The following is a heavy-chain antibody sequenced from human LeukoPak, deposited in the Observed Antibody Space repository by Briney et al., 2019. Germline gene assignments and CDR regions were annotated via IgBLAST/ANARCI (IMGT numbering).Heavy chain of an antibody. D-gene: IGHD6-13*01. CDR3: ARWYQGGYSGYYFDY. Sequence: GGSLRLSCAASGFTFSSYAMHWVRQAPGKGLEWVAVISYDGSNKYYADSVKGRFTISRDNSKNTLYLQMNSLRAEDTAVYYCARWYQGGYSGYYFDYWGQGTLVTVSS. CDR2: ISYDGSNK. J-gene: IGHJ4*02. CDR1: GFTFSSYA. V-gene: IGHV3-30-3*01.